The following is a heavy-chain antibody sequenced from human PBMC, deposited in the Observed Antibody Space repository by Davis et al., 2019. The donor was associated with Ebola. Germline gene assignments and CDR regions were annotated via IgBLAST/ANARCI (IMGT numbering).Heavy chain of an antibody. CDR3: ARQEISSPVFDY. J-gene: IGHJ4*02. CDR2: IYYSGIA. V-gene: IGHV4-39*01. CDR1: GGSISNSTYY. Sequence: SETLSLTCAVSGGSISNSTYYWGWIRQPPGKGLEWIGSIYYSGIAYYNPSLKSRVTISVDTSKNQFALKLISVTAADTTVYYCARQEISSPVFDYWGQGTLVTVSS. D-gene: IGHD5-24*01.